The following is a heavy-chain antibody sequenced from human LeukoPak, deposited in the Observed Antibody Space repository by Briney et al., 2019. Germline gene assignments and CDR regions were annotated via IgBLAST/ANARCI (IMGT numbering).Heavy chain of an antibody. CDR2: IYDNGST. Sequence: PSETLSLTCTVSGVSISSDGYYWSWIRQHPGKGLEWFGHIYDNGSTYYSPSLESRVTISVDTSKNQFSLKLSSVTAADTAVYYCAREWHDFWSGYQIYYYYYMDVWGKGTTVTVSS. J-gene: IGHJ6*03. CDR3: AREWHDFWSGYQIYYYYYMDV. D-gene: IGHD3-3*01. CDR1: GVSISSDGYY. V-gene: IGHV4-31*03.